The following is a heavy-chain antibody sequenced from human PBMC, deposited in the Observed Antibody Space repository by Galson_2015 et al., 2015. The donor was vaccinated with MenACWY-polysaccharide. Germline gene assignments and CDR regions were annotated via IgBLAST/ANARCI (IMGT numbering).Heavy chain of an antibody. CDR1: GFTFSSYA. J-gene: IGHJ4*02. D-gene: IGHD6-19*01. CDR3: AKVRKGRAVAGYFDY. CDR2: ISGSGGST. Sequence: SLRLSCAASGFTFSSYAMSWVRQAPGKGLEWVSAISGSGGSTYYADSVKGRFTISRDNSKNTLYLQMYSLRAEDTAVYYCAKVRKGRAVAGYFDYWGQGTLVTVSS. V-gene: IGHV3-23*01.